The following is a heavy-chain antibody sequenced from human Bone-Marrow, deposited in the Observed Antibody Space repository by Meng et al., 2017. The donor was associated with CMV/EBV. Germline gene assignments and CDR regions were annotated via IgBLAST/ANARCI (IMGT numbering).Heavy chain of an antibody. J-gene: IGHJ6*02. D-gene: IGHD2/OR15-2a*01. CDR3: AREIRGKGSTLDV. CDR2: INPNSGGT. Sequence: ASVKVSCKASGYTFTSYAISWVRQAPGQGLEWMGWINPNSGGTNYAQKFQGRVTMTRDTSISTAYMELSRLRSDDTAVYYCAREIRGKGSTLDVWGQGTTVTVSS. V-gene: IGHV1-2*02. CDR1: GYTFTSYA.